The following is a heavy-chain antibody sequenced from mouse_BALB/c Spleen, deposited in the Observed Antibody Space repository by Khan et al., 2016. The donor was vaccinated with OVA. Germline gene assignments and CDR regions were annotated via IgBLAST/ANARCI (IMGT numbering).Heavy chain of an antibody. CDR1: GFNIKDTY. CDR2: IDPANGNT. V-gene: IGHV14-3*02. CDR3: ASINA. Sequence: EVQLQQSGAELVKPGASVKLSCTASGFNIKDTYMHWVKQRPEQGLEWIGRIDPANGNTKYAPKFPGKATITADTTSNAAYLQLSRLTSEDTAVYYCASINAWGQGTTLTVSS. J-gene: IGHJ2*01.